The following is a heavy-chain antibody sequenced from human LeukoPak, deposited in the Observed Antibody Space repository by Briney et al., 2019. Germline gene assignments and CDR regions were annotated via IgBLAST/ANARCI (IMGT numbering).Heavy chain of an antibody. J-gene: IGHJ4*02. V-gene: IGHV3-72*01. Sequence: GGSLRLSCAASGFTFRDHYMDWVRQAPGKGLEWVGRSRDRANSYTTDYAASVKGRFSISRDDSKNSLYLQMNSLKTEDTAVYYCVRVLTGGYHFWGQGTLVTVSS. CDR1: GFTFRDHY. CDR2: SRDRANSYTT. D-gene: IGHD3-22*01. CDR3: VRVLTGGYHF.